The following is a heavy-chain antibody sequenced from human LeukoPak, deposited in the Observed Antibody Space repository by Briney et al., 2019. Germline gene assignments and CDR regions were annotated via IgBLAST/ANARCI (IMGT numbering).Heavy chain of an antibody. V-gene: IGHV3-30*18. CDR3: AKEVFGVVIIGIDY. J-gene: IGHJ4*02. CDR1: GFTFSSYG. Sequence: QSGGSLRLSCAASGFTFSSYGMHWVRQAPGKGVEWVAVISYDGSNKYYADSVKGRFTISRDNSKSTLYLQMNSLRAEDTAVYYCAKEVFGVVIIGIDYWGQGTLVTVSS. CDR2: ISYDGSNK. D-gene: IGHD3-3*01.